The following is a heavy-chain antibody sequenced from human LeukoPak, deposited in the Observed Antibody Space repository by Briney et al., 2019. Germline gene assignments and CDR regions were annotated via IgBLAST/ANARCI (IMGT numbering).Heavy chain of an antibody. Sequence: GGSLRLSCAASGFPFNNAWMSGVRQAPGKGLEWVGRIKGKTDGGTTDYAAPVKGRFTISRDDSKNTLYLQMNSLKTEDTAIYYCSTLYGSGSRYKNYFDYWGQGALVTVSS. CDR2: IKGKTDGGTT. J-gene: IGHJ4*02. CDR1: GFPFNNAW. CDR3: STLYGSGSRYKNYFDY. V-gene: IGHV3-15*01. D-gene: IGHD3-10*01.